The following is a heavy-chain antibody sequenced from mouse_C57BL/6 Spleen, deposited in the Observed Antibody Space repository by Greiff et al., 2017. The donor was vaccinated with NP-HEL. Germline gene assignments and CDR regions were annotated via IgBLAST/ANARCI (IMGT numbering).Heavy chain of an antibody. J-gene: IGHJ4*01. CDR2: IDPEDGET. Sequence: EVQLQQSGAELVKPGASVKLSCTASGFNIKDYYMHWVKQRTEQGLEWIGRIDPEDGETKYDPKFQGKATITADTSSNTAYLQLSSLTSEDTAVYYCAREDYYGRGYAMDYWGQGTSVTVSS. D-gene: IGHD1-1*01. V-gene: IGHV14-2*01. CDR3: AREDYYGRGYAMDY. CDR1: GFNIKDYY.